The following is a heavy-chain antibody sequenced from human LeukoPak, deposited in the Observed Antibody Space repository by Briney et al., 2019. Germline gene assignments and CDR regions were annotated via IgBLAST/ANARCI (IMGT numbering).Heavy chain of an antibody. Sequence: GGSLRLSCAASGFTFSSYWMGWVRQAPGKGLEWVAKIKQDGSEKYYADSVRGRFAVSRDNAKDSLYLQMNSLRAEDTAVYHCARVIAARPARPTYYYMDVWGKGTTVTVAS. V-gene: IGHV3-7*01. CDR2: IKQDGSEK. D-gene: IGHD6-6*01. J-gene: IGHJ6*03. CDR3: ARVIAARPARPTYYYMDV. CDR1: GFTFSSYW.